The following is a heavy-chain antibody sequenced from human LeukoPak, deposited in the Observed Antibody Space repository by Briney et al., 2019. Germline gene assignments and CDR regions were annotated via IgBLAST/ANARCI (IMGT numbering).Heavy chain of an antibody. J-gene: IGHJ5*02. CDR1: GFSFSKYA. D-gene: IGHD4-23*01. CDR2: IRYDGNIK. CDR3: TKGDDYGANTRLPKFNWFDP. V-gene: IGHV3-30*02. Sequence: QSGGSLRLSCAASGFSFSKYAMHWVRQAPGKGLEWVSFIRYDGNIKNYADSVKGRFTISRDNTKDTLYLQMNSLRAEDTAVYYCTKGDDYGANTRLPKFNWFDPWGQRALVTVSS.